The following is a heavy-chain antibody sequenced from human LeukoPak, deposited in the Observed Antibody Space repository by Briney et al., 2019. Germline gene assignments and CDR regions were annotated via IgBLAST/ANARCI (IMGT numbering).Heavy chain of an antibody. CDR2: INSDGSST. J-gene: IGHJ6*03. Sequence: GGSLRLSCAASGFTFSSYWMHWVRQAPGKGLVWVSRINSDGSSTSYADSVKGRFTSSRDNAKNTLYLQMNSLRAEDTAVYYCARDYYYYYMDVWGKGTTVTVSS. CDR1: GFTFSSYW. V-gene: IGHV3-74*01. CDR3: ARDYYYYYMDV.